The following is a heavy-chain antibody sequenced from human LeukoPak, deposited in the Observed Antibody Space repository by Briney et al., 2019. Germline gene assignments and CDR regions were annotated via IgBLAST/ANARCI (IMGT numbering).Heavy chain of an antibody. CDR1: GYTFTSYG. D-gene: IGHD2-2*01. CDR2: ISAYNGNA. J-gene: IGHJ4*02. CDR3: ARVGVEDIVVVPAAAPGVYYFDY. V-gene: IGHV1-18*01. Sequence: ASVKVSCKASGYTFTSYGISWVRQAPGQGLEWMGWISAYNGNANYAQKLQGRVTMTTDTSTSTAYMELRSLRSGDTAVYYCARVGVEDIVVVPAAAPGVYYFDYWGQGTLVTVSS.